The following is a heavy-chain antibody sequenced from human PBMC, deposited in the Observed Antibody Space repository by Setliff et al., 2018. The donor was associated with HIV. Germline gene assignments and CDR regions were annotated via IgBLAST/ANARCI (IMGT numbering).Heavy chain of an antibody. Sequence: ASVKVSCKPSGYTFTTYGLSWVRQAPGQGLEWMGWISAYNGNTNYAQKLQGRVTMTTDTSTSTAYMELRSLRSDDTAVYYCAAGLSYGLIYYYGMDVWGQGTTVTVSS. V-gene: IGHV1-18*01. J-gene: IGHJ6*02. CDR1: GYTFTTYG. CDR2: ISAYNGNT. D-gene: IGHD5-18*01. CDR3: AAGLSYGLIYYYGMDV.